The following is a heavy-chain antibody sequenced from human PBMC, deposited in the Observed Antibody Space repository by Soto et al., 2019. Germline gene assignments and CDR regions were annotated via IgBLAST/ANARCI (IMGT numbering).Heavy chain of an antibody. CDR1: GYSISSYN. J-gene: IGHJ5*01. CDR2: ISHSGST. CDR3: ARAGIVEHGVSTGRGGCLDF. D-gene: IGHD3-22*01. Sequence: PSGTLSLTCTVSGYSISSYNWSWIRPPPGKGLEWIGYISHSGSTNYKASLKRRGIISLETSTNSLALRLNSVTAADTAVYYSARAGIVEHGVSTGRGGCLDFWGQGTMVTVSS. V-gene: IGHV4-59*01.